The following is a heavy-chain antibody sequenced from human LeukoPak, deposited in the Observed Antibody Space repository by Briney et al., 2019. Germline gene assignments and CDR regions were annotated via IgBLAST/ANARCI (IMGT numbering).Heavy chain of an antibody. D-gene: IGHD1-26*01. CDR2: TSYSEGT. Sequence: SETLSLTCTVSGGSVSRGGYYWNWFRQHPGKGLEWIGFTSYSEGTYYNPSLMSRITISVDRSQNQFSLKMRDVTAADTAVYFCATADWESFYFDSWGQGVLVAVSS. J-gene: IGHJ4*02. CDR3: ATADWESFYFDS. CDR1: GGSVSRGGYY. V-gene: IGHV4-31*03.